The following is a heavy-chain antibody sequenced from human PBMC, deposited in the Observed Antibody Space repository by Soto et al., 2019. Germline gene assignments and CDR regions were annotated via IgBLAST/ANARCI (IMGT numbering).Heavy chain of an antibody. Sequence: SETLSLTCAVYGGSFSGYYWSWIRQPPGKGLEWIGEINHSGSTNYNPSLKSRVTISVDTSKNQFSLKLSSVTAADTAVYYCARGKVVVVAAKYYYYYYGMDVWGPGTTVTV. CDR1: GGSFSGYY. CDR2: INHSGST. V-gene: IGHV4-34*01. CDR3: ARGKVVVVAAKYYYYYYGMDV. D-gene: IGHD2-15*01. J-gene: IGHJ6*02.